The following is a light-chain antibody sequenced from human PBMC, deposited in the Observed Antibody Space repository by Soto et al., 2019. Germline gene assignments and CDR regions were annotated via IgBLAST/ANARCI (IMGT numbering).Light chain of an antibody. J-gene: IGKJ1*01. CDR3: QQLDDYPVT. CDR2: AAS. CDR1: QGISTY. Sequence: IQLTQSPSSLSASVGDTVTITCRASQGISTYLAWYQQKPGTPPKLLIYAASTLQSGVPSRFSGSGSGTDFTLTISSLQSDDFATYFCQQLDDYPVTFGQGTKVEIK. V-gene: IGKV1-9*01.